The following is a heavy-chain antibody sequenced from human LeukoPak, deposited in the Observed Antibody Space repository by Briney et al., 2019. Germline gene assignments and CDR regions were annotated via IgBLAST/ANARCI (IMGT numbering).Heavy chain of an antibody. Sequence: GRSLRLSCAASGFTFSSYAMNWVRQAPGKGLECISSISPSGGSTYYADSVKGRFTISRDSSKNTLYLQINSLRAEDTAIYYCAKKIGGYNSFDYWGQGTLVTVSS. CDR3: AKKIGGYNSFDY. D-gene: IGHD5-24*01. V-gene: IGHV3-23*01. CDR1: GFTFSSYA. CDR2: ISPSGGST. J-gene: IGHJ4*02.